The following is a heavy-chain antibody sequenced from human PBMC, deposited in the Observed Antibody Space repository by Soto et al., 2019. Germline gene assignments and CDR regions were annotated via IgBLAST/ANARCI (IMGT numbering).Heavy chain of an antibody. CDR2: IWYDGSNK. CDR1: GFTFSSYG. V-gene: IGHV3-33*01. J-gene: IGHJ4*02. Sequence: QVQLVESGGGVVQPGRSLRLSCAASGFTFSSYGMHWVRQAPGKGLEWVAVIWYDGSNKYYADSVKGRFTISRDNSKNTLYLQMNSLRAEDTAVYYCARDAYYYDRSGYYPLPYFDYWGQGTLVTVSS. D-gene: IGHD3-22*01. CDR3: ARDAYYYDRSGYYPLPYFDY.